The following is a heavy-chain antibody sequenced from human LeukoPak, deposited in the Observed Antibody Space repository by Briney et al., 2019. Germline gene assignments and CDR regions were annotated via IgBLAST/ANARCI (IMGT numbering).Heavy chain of an antibody. CDR1: GGSISSVIYY. D-gene: IGHD2-21*02. J-gene: IGHJ4*02. V-gene: IGHV4-31*02. CDR2: IQHTGST. Sequence: SETLSLTCTVSGGSISSVIYYWTWIRQLPGKGLEWIGYIQHTGSTFYNPSLKSRLFMSIDTSKNQFSLELISVTAADTAVYYCTRGVYCGDGCYSGGDHWGQGALVTVSS. CDR3: TRGVYCGDGCYSGGDH.